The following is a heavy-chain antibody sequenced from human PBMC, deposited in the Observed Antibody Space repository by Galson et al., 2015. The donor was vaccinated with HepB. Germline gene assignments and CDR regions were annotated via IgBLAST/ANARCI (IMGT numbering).Heavy chain of an antibody. Sequence: SVKVSCKASGGTFNNFGINWIRQAPGQGLEWMGGIIPNFRTANYHQDFQGRLTMTVDESTNTAYTELSSLTPDDTAIYFCARDRDGYNFWYFDLWGRGTLVTVSS. V-gene: IGHV1-69*13. CDR3: ARDRDGYNFWYFDL. CDR2: IIPNFRTA. D-gene: IGHD5-24*01. CDR1: GGTFNNFG. J-gene: IGHJ2*01.